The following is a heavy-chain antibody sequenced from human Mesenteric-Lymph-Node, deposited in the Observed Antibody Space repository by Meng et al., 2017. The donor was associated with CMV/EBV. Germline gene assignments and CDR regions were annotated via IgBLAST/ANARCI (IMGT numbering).Heavy chain of an antibody. J-gene: IGHJ4*02. CDR3: GREPFPNIAVYYFDS. D-gene: IGHD6-19*01. CDR1: GYSISSGYY. V-gene: IGHV4-38-2*02. Sequence: GSLRLSCTVSGYSISSGYYWGWIRQPPGKGLEWIGSIYHSGSTYYNPSLKSRVTISVDTSKNQFSLKLSSVTAADTAVYFCGREPFPNIAVYYFDSWGPGTLVTVSS. CDR2: IYHSGST.